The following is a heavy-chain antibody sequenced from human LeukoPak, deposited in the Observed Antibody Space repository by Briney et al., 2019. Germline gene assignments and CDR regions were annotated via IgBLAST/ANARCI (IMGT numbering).Heavy chain of an antibody. CDR1: GFTFSSYG. CDR2: IWYDGSNK. V-gene: IGHV3-33*01. J-gene: IGHJ4*02. CDR3: ARDGASIEKGFDY. D-gene: IGHD6-6*01. Sequence: PGGSLRLSCAASGFTFSSYGMHWVRQAPGKGLEWVAVIWYDGSNKYYADSVRGRFTISRDNSKNTLYLQMNGLRAEDTAVYYCARDGASIEKGFDYWGQGTLVTVSS.